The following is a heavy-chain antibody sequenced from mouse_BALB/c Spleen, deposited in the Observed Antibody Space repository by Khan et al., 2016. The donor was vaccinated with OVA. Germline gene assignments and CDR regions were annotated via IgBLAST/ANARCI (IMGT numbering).Heavy chain of an antibody. D-gene: IGHD1-1*01. CDR2: LSSGGTYT. CDR1: GFSFRSYS. V-gene: IGHV5-6-4*01. CDR3: TIQRGYYGTNPYFDD. J-gene: IGHJ2*01. Sequence: EVKLVESGGGLVRPGGSLKLSCAASGFSFRSYSMSWVRQTPEKRLEWVAPLSSGGTYTYYQASVKGRFTISRDNAKNTLYLQMSSLKYAEQAMFDCTIQRGYYGTNPYFDDWGQGTTLTVSS.